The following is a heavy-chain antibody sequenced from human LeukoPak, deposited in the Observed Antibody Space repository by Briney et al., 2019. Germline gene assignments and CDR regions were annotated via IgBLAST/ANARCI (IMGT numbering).Heavy chain of an antibody. D-gene: IGHD4-17*01. V-gene: IGHV4-39*01. CDR1: GGSISSSSYY. CDR3: ARAEVDYGDYGGWFDP. CDR2: IYYSGST. Sequence: SETLSLTCTVSGGSISSSSYYWGWIRQTPGKGMEWIGKIYYSGSTYYNPSLKSRVTISVDTSKNQFSLKLSSVTAADTAVYYCARAEVDYGDYGGWFDPWGQGTLVTVSS. J-gene: IGHJ5*02.